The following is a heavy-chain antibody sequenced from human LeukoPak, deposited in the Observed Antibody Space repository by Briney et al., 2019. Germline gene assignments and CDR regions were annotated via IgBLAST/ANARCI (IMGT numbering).Heavy chain of an antibody. CDR3: ARGRSSGRSVFDY. CDR1: GGSFSGYY. D-gene: IGHD6-19*01. V-gene: IGHV4-34*01. Sequence: SETLCLTCAVYGGSFSGYYWSWIRQPPGKGLEWIGEINHSGSTNYNPSLKSRVTISVDTSKNQFSLKLSSVTAADTAVYYCARGRSSGRSVFDYWGQGTLDTV. J-gene: IGHJ4*02. CDR2: INHSGST.